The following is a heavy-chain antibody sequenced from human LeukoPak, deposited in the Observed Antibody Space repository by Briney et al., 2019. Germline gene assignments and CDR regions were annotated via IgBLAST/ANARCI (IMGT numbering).Heavy chain of an antibody. Sequence: GASVKVSCKASGGTFSSYAISWVRQAPGQGLERMGGIIPIFGTANYAQKFQGRVTITTDESTSTAYMELSSLRSEDTAVYYCAGDYGDYEFDYMDVWGKGTTVTVSS. CDR2: IIPIFGTA. J-gene: IGHJ6*03. D-gene: IGHD4-17*01. CDR3: AGDYGDYEFDYMDV. CDR1: GGTFSSYA. V-gene: IGHV1-69*05.